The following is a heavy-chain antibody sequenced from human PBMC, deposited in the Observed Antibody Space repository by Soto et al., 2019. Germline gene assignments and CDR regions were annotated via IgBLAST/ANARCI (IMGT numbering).Heavy chain of an antibody. CDR3: AIWPQPRYTADPYAVDV. CDR2: IVPRLDTT. D-gene: IGHD3-16*02. J-gene: IGHJ6*02. CDR1: GGTFSSSG. Sequence: QVHLVQSGTEVKKPGSSVKVSCKASGGTFSSSGFSWVRQAPGQGLEWMGMIVPRLDTTNYAQKFQARVTMNADEVTSTAYMELRSLRSEDTAVDYCAIWPQPRYTADPYAVDVWGQGTRVIVSS. V-gene: IGHV1-69*11.